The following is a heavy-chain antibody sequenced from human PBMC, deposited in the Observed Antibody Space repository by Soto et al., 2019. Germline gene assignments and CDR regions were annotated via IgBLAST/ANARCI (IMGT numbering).Heavy chain of an antibody. CDR1: GFNFNFYW. CDR2: INGDGSTT. Sequence: EVLLVESGSGLVQPGGSLRLSCAASGFNFNFYWMHWVRQAPGKGLVWVSRINGDGSTTDYADSVKGRFTISRDNAKNTLFLQMDSLRVEDTAVYYCVRDSPTNLEDSDAMASWFDPWGQGTLVTVSS. J-gene: IGHJ5*02. V-gene: IGHV3-74*01. D-gene: IGHD2-2*01. CDR3: VRDSPTNLEDSDAMASWFDP.